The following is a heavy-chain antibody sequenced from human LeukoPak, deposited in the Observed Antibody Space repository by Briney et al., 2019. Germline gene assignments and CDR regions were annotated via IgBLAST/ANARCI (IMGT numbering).Heavy chain of an antibody. CDR2: INHSGST. CDR1: GGSFSGYY. Sequence: SETLSLTCAVYGGSFSGYYWSWIRQPPGKGLEWIGEINHSGSTNYNPSLKSRVSISVDTSKNQFSLKLNSVTAADTAVYYCAREYCSGGSCYVIFDYWGQGTLVTVSS. J-gene: IGHJ4*02. CDR3: AREYCSGGSCYVIFDY. V-gene: IGHV4-34*01. D-gene: IGHD2-15*01.